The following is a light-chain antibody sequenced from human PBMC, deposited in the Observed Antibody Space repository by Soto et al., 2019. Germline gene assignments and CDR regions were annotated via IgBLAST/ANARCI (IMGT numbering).Light chain of an antibody. Sequence: EIVMTPSPATLSVSPGEGATVSCRASQSVSSSYLAWYQQKPGQAPRLLIYGASSRATGIPDRFSGSGSGTDFTLTISRLEPEDFAVYYCQQYGSFTFGQGTRLEIK. CDR2: GAS. CDR3: QQYGSFT. J-gene: IGKJ5*01. V-gene: IGKV3-20*01. CDR1: QSVSSSY.